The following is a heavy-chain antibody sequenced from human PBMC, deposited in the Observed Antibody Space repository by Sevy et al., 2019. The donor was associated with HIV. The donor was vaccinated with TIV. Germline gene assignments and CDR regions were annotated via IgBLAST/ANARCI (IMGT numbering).Heavy chain of an antibody. CDR2: CDPEDEET. Sequence: ASVKVSCKVSGYTLSELSMHWVRLAPGKGLEWMGSCDPEDEETTYAQKFQGRVTMTEDTSTDTAYMELSSLRSEDTAVYYCATTKDYYDSSGSPLDYRGQGTLVTVSS. CDR1: GYTLSELS. V-gene: IGHV1-24*01. CDR3: ATTKDYYDSSGSPLDY. D-gene: IGHD3-22*01. J-gene: IGHJ4*02.